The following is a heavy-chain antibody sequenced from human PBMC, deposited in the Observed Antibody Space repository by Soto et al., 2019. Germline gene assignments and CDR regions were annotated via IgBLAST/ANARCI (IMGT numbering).Heavy chain of an antibody. D-gene: IGHD3-22*01. V-gene: IGHV1-18*04. CDR1: GFGLINYG. CDR2: ISPYNGNT. Sequence: ASVKVSCKASGFGLINYGFTWVRQAPGQGLEWMGWISPYNGNTIYAQNLQGRLTMTRDTSTSTAYMELRSLRSDDTAVYYCARLGVTTSLYYYTLDVWGQGTPVTVSS. J-gene: IGHJ6*02. CDR3: ARLGVTTSLYYYTLDV.